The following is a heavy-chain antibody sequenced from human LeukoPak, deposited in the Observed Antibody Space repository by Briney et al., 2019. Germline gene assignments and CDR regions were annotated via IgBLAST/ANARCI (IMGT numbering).Heavy chain of an antibody. D-gene: IGHD5-24*01. CDR2: ISGSGGNT. V-gene: IGHV3-23*01. Sequence: PGGSLRLSCAASGFTFSSYAMSWVRQAPGKGLEWVSAISGSGGNTYYADSVKGRFTISRDNSKNTLYLQMNSLRAEDTAVYYCAKDRRGMATISITPPFDYWGQGTLVTVSS. CDR1: GFTFSSYA. CDR3: AKDRRGMATISITPPFDY. J-gene: IGHJ4*02.